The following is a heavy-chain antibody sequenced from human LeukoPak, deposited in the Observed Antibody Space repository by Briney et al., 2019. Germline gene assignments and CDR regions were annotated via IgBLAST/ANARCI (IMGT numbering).Heavy chain of an antibody. CDR3: ARVKSYYYYYMDV. J-gene: IGHJ6*03. Sequence: SETLSLTCAVYGGSFSGYYWSWIRQPPGKGLEWIGEINHSGSTNYNPSLKSRVTISVDTSKNQFSLKLSSVTAADTAVYYCARVKSYYYYYMDVWGKGTTVTVSS. CDR2: INHSGST. CDR1: GGSFSGYY. V-gene: IGHV4-34*01.